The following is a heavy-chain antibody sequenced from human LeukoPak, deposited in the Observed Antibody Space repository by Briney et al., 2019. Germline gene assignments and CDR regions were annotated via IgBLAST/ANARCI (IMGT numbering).Heavy chain of an antibody. CDR2: ISSSSSSI. V-gene: IGHV3-48*02. J-gene: IGHJ4*02. CDR3: ARSHSSGWPFLDY. Sequence: GGSLRLSCAASGFTFSSYNMNWVRQAPGKGLEWVSYISSSSSSIYYADSVKGRFTISRDNAKNSLYLQMNSLRDEDTAVYYCARSHSSGWPFLDYWGQGALVIVSS. CDR1: GFTFSSYN. D-gene: IGHD6-25*01.